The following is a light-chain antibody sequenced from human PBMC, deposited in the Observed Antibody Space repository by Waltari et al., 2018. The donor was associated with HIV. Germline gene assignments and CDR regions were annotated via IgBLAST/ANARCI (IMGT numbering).Light chain of an antibody. J-gene: IGKJ2*01. CDR1: QSVDTTY. CDR3: QHYAISPPMYT. CDR2: GVS. V-gene: IGKV3-20*01. Sequence: DIVLTQSPGTLSLSPGDRATLSCRASQSVDTTYLAWYQQKPGQAPRLLIYGVSSRATGIPDRFSGSGSETDVALTISRLEPEDFTVYYCQHYAISPPMYTFGQGTKLEIK.